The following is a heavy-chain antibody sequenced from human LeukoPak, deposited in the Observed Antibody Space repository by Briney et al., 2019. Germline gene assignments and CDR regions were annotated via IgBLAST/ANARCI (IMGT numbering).Heavy chain of an antibody. CDR2: ISGSGGST. V-gene: IGHV3-23*01. CDR3: AKDLGGADEVLTKLDY. CDR1: GFTFSNFW. J-gene: IGHJ4*02. D-gene: IGHD2-8*02. Sequence: PGGSLRLSCAASGFTFSNFWMSWVRQAPGKGLEWVSAISGSGGSTYYADSVKGRFTISRDNSKNTLYLQMNSLRAEDTAVYYCAKDLGGADEVLTKLDYWGQGTLVTVSS.